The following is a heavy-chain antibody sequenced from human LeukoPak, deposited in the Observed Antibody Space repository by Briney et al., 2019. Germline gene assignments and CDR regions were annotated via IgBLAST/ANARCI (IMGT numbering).Heavy chain of an antibody. CDR2: INHSGST. D-gene: IGHD6-19*01. CDR1: GFTFSSYA. J-gene: IGHJ5*02. CDR3: ARGGYSSGRNWFDP. V-gene: IGHV4-34*01. Sequence: GSLRLSCAASGFTFSSYAMSWVRQPPGKGLEWIGEINHSGSTNYNPSLKSRVTISVDTSKNQFSLKLSSVTAADTAVYYCARGGYSSGRNWFDPWGQGTLVTVSS.